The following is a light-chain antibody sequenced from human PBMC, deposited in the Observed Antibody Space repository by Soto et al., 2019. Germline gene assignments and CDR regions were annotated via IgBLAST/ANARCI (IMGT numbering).Light chain of an antibody. V-gene: IGKV3-15*01. CDR1: QSVGSS. CDR2: VAS. J-gene: IGKJ1*01. CDR3: QQYANWPRT. Sequence: EIVMTQSPATLSMSPGERATLSCRASQSVGSSLAWYQQKPGQAPRLLIYVASTRATGVPARFSGSGSGTEFTLTISSLQSEDFAVYHCQQYANWPRTFGQGTKVEIK.